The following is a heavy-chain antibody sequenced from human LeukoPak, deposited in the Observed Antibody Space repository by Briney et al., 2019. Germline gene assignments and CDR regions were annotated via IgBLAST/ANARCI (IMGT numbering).Heavy chain of an antibody. D-gene: IGHD4-17*01. CDR2: ISSSGSTI. V-gene: IGHV3-11*01. J-gene: IGHJ4*02. CDR1: GFTFSVYY. Sequence: GGSLRLSCAASGFTFSVYYMSWIRQAPGKGLEWVSYISSSGSTIYYADSVKGRFTISRDNAKNSLYLQMNSLRAEDTAVYYCARETYDYGDSFDYWGQGTLVTVSS. CDR3: ARETYDYGDSFDY.